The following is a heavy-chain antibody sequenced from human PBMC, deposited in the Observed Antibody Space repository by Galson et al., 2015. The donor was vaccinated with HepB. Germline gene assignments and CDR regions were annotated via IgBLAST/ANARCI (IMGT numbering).Heavy chain of an antibody. J-gene: IGHJ4*02. CDR1: GFTFSSYA. V-gene: IGHV3-23*01. CDR3: AKVMVRGVISQFDY. Sequence: LRLSCAASGFTFSSYAMSWVRQAPGKGLEWVSAISGSGGSTYYADSVKGRFTISRDNSKNTLYLQMNSLRAEDTAVYYCAKVMVRGVISQFDYWGQGTLVTVSS. CDR2: ISGSGGST. D-gene: IGHD3-10*01.